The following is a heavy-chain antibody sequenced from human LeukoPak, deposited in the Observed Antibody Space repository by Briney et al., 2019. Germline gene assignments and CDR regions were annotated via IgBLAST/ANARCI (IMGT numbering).Heavy chain of an antibody. CDR2: ISSSSSYI. D-gene: IGHD6-6*01. J-gene: IGHJ4*02. Sequence: GGSLRLSCAASGFTFSSYSMNWFRQAPGKGLEWVSSISSSSSYIYYADSVRGRFTISRDNAMNSLYLQMNSLRAEDTAVYYCARTDSNIAAHRIGVDSWGQGTLVTVSS. CDR1: GFTFSSYS. CDR3: ARTDSNIAAHRIGVDS. V-gene: IGHV3-21*06.